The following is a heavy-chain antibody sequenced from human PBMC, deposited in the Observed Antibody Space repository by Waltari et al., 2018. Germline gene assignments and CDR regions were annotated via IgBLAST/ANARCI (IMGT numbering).Heavy chain of an antibody. D-gene: IGHD2-8*01. Sequence: EVQLVESGGGVVRPGGSLRLSCAASGFTLGDYGMSWVRQVPGKGLDWVSGITWNGGDAGYADSVQGRFSISRDNAKKSLHLQMNSLGAEDTALYHCARGRKTKYWFFDRWGRGTLVTVSP. CDR1: GFTLGDYG. V-gene: IGHV3-20*01. J-gene: IGHJ2*01. CDR3: ARGRKTKYWFFDR. CDR2: ITWNGGDA.